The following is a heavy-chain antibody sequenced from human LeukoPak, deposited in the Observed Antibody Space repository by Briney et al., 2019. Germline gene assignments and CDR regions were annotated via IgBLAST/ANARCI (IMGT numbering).Heavy chain of an antibody. V-gene: IGHV4-61*02. Sequence: SETLSLTCTVSGGSLSSGSYYWSWIRQPAGKGLEWIGRIYTSGSTNYNPSLKSRVTISVDTSKNQFSLKLSSVTAADTAVYYCARGAGKGATTLFDYWGQGTLVTVSS. CDR1: GGSLSSGSYY. CDR3: ARGAGKGATTLFDY. J-gene: IGHJ4*02. CDR2: IYTSGST. D-gene: IGHD1-26*01.